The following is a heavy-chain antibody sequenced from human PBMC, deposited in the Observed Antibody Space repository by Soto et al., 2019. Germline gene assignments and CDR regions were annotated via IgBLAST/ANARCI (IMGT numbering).Heavy chain of an antibody. D-gene: IGHD1-26*01. CDR1: GGSISSYY. J-gene: IGHJ4*02. CDR2: IYYSGST. CDR3: ARDSSYVGFDY. V-gene: IGHV4-59*01. Sequence: SETLSLTCTVSGGSISSYYWSWIRQPPGKGLEWIGYIYYSGSTNYNPSLKGRVTISVDTSKNQFSLKLSSVTAADTAVYYCARDSSYVGFDYWGQGTLVTVSS.